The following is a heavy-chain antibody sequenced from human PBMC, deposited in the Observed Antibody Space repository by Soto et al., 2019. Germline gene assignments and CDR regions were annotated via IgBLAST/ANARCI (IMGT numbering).Heavy chain of an antibody. Sequence: KPSETLSLTCAVSGESINSSHGWNWVRQPPGKGLEWIGQISHSGSTNYNPSLTSRVTISVDKSKNHFSLKLTSLTAADTAVYSFAARHFCSRPWTDTRLDYWGQGTLVTVSS. CDR2: ISHSGST. V-gene: IGHV4-4*02. CDR3: AARHFCSRPWTDTRLDY. CDR1: GESINSSHG. D-gene: IGHD3-3*02. J-gene: IGHJ4*02.